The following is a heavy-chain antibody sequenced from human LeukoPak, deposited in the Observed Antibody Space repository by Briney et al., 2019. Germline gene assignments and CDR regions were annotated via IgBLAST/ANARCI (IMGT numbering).Heavy chain of an antibody. CDR2: IYHSGST. V-gene: IGHV4-38-2*01. CDR1: GYSISSGYY. Sequence: PSETLSLTCAVSGYSISSGYYWAWIRQPPGKGLEWIGSIYHSGSTYYNPSLKSRVTISVDTSKNQFSLKLSSVAAADTAVYYCARLGYCSSTSCPTGWFDPWGQGTLVTVSS. J-gene: IGHJ5*02. CDR3: ARLGYCSSTSCPTGWFDP. D-gene: IGHD2-2*01.